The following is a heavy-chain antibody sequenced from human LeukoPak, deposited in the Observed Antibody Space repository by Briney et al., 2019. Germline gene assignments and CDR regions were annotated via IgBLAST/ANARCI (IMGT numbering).Heavy chain of an antibody. D-gene: IGHD3-10*01. Sequence: GASVKVSCKASGYTFTGYYMHWVRQAPGQGLEWMGWINPNSGGTNYAQKFQGRVTMTRDTSISTAYMELSRLRSDDTAVYYCAIWFGELSSPNWFDHWGQGTLVTVSS. V-gene: IGHV1-2*02. CDR2: INPNSGGT. CDR3: AIWFGELSSPNWFDH. CDR1: GYTFTGYY. J-gene: IGHJ5*02.